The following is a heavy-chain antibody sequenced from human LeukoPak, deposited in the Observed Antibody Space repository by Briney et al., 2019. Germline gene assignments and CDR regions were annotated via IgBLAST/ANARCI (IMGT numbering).Heavy chain of an antibody. CDR3: VRGALLGYCSGTSCYPWGY. J-gene: IGHJ4*02. CDR2: INPSGVST. V-gene: IGHV1-46*01. Sequence: ASVKVSCKASGYSFTSYYMHWVRQAPGQGLEWMAIINPSGVSTTNAQKFQGRVTVTRDTSTSTVYMELSSLRSEDTAIYYCVRGALLGYCSGTSCYPWGYWGQGTLVTVSS. D-gene: IGHD2-15*01. CDR1: GYSFTSYY.